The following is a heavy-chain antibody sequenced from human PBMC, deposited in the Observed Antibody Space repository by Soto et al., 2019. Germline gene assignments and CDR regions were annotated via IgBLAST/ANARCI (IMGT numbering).Heavy chain of an antibody. CDR3: VTDHCGSDSYSDTYFDY. J-gene: IGHJ4*02. CDR1: GFKFTTYG. V-gene: IGHV3-33*01. CDR2: IWYDGSKQ. D-gene: IGHD2-21*02. Sequence: QVQLVESGGGVVQPGRSLRLSCAASGFKFTTYGLHWVRQAPGKGLEWVAVIWYDGSKQYYADSVKGRFTISRDNSKNILYLELNSVRGEDTAVYYCVTDHCGSDSYSDTYFDYWGQGTLVTVSS.